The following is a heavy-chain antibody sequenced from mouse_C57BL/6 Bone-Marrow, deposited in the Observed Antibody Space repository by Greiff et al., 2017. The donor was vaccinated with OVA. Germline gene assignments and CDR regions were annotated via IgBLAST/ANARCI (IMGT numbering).Heavy chain of an antibody. Sequence: QVQLQQPGAELVKPGASVKMSCKASGYTFTSYWITWVKQRPGQGLEWIGDIYPGSGSTNYNEKFKSKATLTVATSSSTAYMQLSSLTSEDSAVYYCARSEYRGYFDVWGTGTTVTVSS. CDR1: GYTFTSYW. CDR2: IYPGSGST. CDR3: ARSEYRGYFDV. V-gene: IGHV1-55*01. J-gene: IGHJ1*03. D-gene: IGHD2-14*01.